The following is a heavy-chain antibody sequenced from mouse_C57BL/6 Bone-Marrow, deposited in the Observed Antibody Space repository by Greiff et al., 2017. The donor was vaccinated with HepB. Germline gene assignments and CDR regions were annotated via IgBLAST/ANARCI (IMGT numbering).Heavy chain of an antibody. Sequence: QVQLQQPGAELVKPGASVKLSCKASGYTFTSYWMHWVKQRPGQGLEWIGMIHPNSGSTNYNEKFKSKATLTVDKSSSTAYMQLSRLTSEDSAVYYCARWEDDDVAWFAYWGQGTLVTVSA. D-gene: IGHD2-4*01. J-gene: IGHJ3*01. V-gene: IGHV1-64*01. CDR1: GYTFTSYW. CDR2: IHPNSGST. CDR3: ARWEDDDVAWFAY.